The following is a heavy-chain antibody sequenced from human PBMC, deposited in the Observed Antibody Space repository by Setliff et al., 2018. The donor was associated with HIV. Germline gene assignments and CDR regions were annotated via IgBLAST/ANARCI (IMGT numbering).Heavy chain of an antibody. CDR1: GFTLSSYA. CDR3: AKSSGYSSGWIDY. J-gene: IGHJ4*02. V-gene: IGHV3-23*01. D-gene: IGHD6-19*01. Sequence: QAGGSLRLSCTVSGFTLSSYAITWVRQAPGKGLEWVSTVSGSGAATYYADSVKGRFTISRDNSKNTLYLQMNSLRAEDTAVYYCAKSSGYSSGWIDYWGQGTLVTVSS. CDR2: VSGSGAAT.